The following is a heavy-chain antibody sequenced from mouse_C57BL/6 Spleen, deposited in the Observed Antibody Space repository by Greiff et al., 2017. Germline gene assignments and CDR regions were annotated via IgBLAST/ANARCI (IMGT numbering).Heavy chain of an antibody. V-gene: IGHV1-69*01. CDR3: ARPYGSSHYFDY. CDR1: GYTFTSYW. D-gene: IGHD1-1*01. Sequence: VQLQQPGAELVMPGASVKLSCKASGYTFTSYWMHWVKQRPGQGLEWIGEIDPSDSYTNYNQKFKGKSTLTVDKSSSTAYMQLRSLTSEDSAVYYCARPYGSSHYFDYWGQGTTLTVSS. J-gene: IGHJ2*01. CDR2: IDPSDSYT.